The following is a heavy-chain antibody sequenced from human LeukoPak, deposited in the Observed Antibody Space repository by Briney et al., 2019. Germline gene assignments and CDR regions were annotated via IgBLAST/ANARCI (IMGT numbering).Heavy chain of an antibody. CDR2: ISSSGSTI. J-gene: IGHJ6*03. V-gene: IGHV3-11*04. CDR1: GFTFSNCW. CDR3: ARDPQFQLLRESYYYYMDV. Sequence: KAGGSLRLSCAGSGFTFSNCWMSWVRQAPGKGLEWVSYISSSGSTIYYADSVKGRFTISRDNAKNSLYLQMNSLRAEDTAVYYCARDPQFQLLRESYYYYMDVWGKGTTVTVSS. D-gene: IGHD2-2*01.